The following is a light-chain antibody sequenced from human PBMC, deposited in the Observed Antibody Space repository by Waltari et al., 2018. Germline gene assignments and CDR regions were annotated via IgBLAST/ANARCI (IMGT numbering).Light chain of an antibody. J-gene: IGLJ6*01. CDR1: SSDVGSYNY. V-gene: IGLV2-8*01. Sequence: QSALTQPPSASGSPGQSVTISCTGTSSDVGSYNYVPWYQQHPGKAPKLMIFDVSERPSGVPDRFSGSKSGNTASLTVSGLQADDEAEYYCSSYAGSNNLVFGGGTKVTVL. CDR2: DVS. CDR3: SSYAGSNNLV.